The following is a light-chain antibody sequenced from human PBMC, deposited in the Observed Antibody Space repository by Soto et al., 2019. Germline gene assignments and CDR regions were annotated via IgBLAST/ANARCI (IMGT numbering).Light chain of an antibody. CDR2: SNA. CDR3: CLYIGATTYV. J-gene: IGLJ1*01. V-gene: IGLV1-40*01. Sequence: QSVLTQPPSVSEAPGQRVTISCTGTSSNIGAGYDVHWYQQLPGAAPKLLIYSNAIRPSGVPDRFSGSKSGTSASLAITGLRAEDEADYYCCLYIGATTYVFGTGTKVTVL. CDR1: SSNIGAGYD.